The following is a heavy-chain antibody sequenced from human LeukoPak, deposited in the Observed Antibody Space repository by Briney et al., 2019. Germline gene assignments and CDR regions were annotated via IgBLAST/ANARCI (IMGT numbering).Heavy chain of an antibody. D-gene: IGHD6-19*01. Sequence: PGGSLRLSCAASGFTDYMTRVRQAPGKGLEWVSVIYSGGSTYYAASVKGRFSVSRDNSKNTVYLQMNSLRAEDTAVYYCAGVSFSSGWYRDYWGQGTLVTVSS. CDR3: AGVSFSSGWYRDY. CDR1: GFTDY. V-gene: IGHV3-53*01. CDR2: IYSGGST. J-gene: IGHJ4*02.